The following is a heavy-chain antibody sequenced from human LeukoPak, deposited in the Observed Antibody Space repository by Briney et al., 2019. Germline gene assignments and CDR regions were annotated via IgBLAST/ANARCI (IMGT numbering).Heavy chain of an antibody. J-gene: IGHJ5*02. V-gene: IGHV3-23*01. CDR2: ISGSGGST. CDR3: VPDISKHYDSNGSPFNWFDP. Sequence: PGGTLRLSCAAPGFTFSSHGMNWVRQAPGKGLEWVSAISGSGGSTYYADSVKGRFTISRDNSKNTLYLQMNSLRAEDTAIYYCVPDISKHYDSNGSPFNWFDPWGQGTLVTVSS. CDR1: GFTFSSHG. D-gene: IGHD3-22*01.